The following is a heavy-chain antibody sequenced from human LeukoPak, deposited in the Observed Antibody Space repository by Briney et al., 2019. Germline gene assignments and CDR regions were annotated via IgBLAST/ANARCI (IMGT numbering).Heavy chain of an antibody. Sequence: PSQTLSLTCTVSGGSISSGGYYWSWIRQHPGKGLEFIAHIYYTGATDYNRALQSRVSISVDTAKNQLSLRLNSVTAADTAVYYCARWNEGLDYWGQGTLVTVSS. CDR3: ARWNEGLDY. D-gene: IGHD1-1*01. V-gene: IGHV4-31*03. J-gene: IGHJ4*02. CDR2: IYYTGAT. CDR1: GGSISSGGYY.